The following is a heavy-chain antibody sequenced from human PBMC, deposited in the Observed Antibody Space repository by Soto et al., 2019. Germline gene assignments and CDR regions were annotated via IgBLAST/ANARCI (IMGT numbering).Heavy chain of an antibody. CDR1: GGSISSGDYY. CDR2: IYYSGST. Sequence: PSETLSLTCTVSGGSISSGDYYWSWIRQHPGKGLEWIGYIYYSGSTYYNPSLKSRVTISVDTSKNQFSLKLSSVTAADTAVYYCARDYYKYYDSSGYYRSPAYWGQGTLVTVSS. J-gene: IGHJ4*02. CDR3: ARDYYKYYDSSGYYRSPAY. D-gene: IGHD3-22*01. V-gene: IGHV4-31*03.